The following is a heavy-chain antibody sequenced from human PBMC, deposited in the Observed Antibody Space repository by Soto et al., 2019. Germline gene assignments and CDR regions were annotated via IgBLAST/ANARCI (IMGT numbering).Heavy chain of an antibody. CDR3: ARVKECSSTSCYARDAFDI. V-gene: IGHV3-11*01. D-gene: IGHD2-2*01. CDR2: ISSGGSGI. CDR1: GFTFSDHY. Sequence: QVQLVESGGGLVKPGGSLRLSCAASGFTFSDHYMSWIRQAPGKGLEWVSYISSGGSGIYYADSVKGRFTISRDNAKNSLYRQMKSLRAEDTAVYYCARVKECSSTSCYARDAFDIWGQGTMLTVSS. J-gene: IGHJ3*02.